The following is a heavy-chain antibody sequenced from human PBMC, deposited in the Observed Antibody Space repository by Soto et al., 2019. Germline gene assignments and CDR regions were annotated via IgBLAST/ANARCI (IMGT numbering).Heavy chain of an antibody. CDR3: AAGLLFGEQYNWFDS. CDR1: GFTFTSSA. CDR2: IVVGSGNT. V-gene: IGHV1-58*01. J-gene: IGHJ5*01. D-gene: IGHD3-10*01. Sequence: GASVKVSCKASGFTFTSSAVQWVRQARGQRLEWIGWIVVGSGNTNYAQKFQERVTITRDMSTSTAYMELSSLRSEDTAVYYCAAGLLFGEQYNWFDSWGQGTLVTVSS.